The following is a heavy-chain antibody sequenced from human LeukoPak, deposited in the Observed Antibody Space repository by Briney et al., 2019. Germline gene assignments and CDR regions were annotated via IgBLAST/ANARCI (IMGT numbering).Heavy chain of an antibody. V-gene: IGHV4-61*10. CDR1: GGSISSGSYY. CDR2: IYYSGST. Sequence: SQTLSLTCTVSGGSISSGSYYWSWIRQPAGKGLEWIGYIYYSGSTNYNPSLKSRVTISVDTSKNQFSLKLSSVTAADTAVYYCARDRRRYMDVWGKGTTVTVSS. CDR3: ARDRRRYMDV. J-gene: IGHJ6*03.